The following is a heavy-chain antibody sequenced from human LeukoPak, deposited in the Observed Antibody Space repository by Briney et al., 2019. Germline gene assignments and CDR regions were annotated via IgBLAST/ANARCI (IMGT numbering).Heavy chain of an antibody. J-gene: IGHJ4*02. Sequence: GGSLRLSCAASGFTFSSYAMSWVRQAPGKGLSWVTGISGNGGSTYYADSVKGWFTISRDNSKNTLYLQINSLRAEDTAVYYCAKRDYYDSSGYAPLFAHWGQGTLVTVSP. CDR2: ISGNGGST. CDR3: AKRDYYDSSGYAPLFAH. V-gene: IGHV3-23*01. CDR1: GFTFSSYA. D-gene: IGHD3-22*01.